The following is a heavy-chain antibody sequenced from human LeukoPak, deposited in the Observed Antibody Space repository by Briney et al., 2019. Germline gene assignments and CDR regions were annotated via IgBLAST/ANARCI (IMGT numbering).Heavy chain of an antibody. D-gene: IGHD2-15*01. J-gene: IGHJ4*02. V-gene: IGHV4-59*01. CDR3: ASRVSAALDY. CDR1: GGSISSYY. Sequence: PSETLSLSCTVSGGSISSYYWSSIRQPPGKGLEWIGYIYYSGSTNYNPSLKSRVNISVDTSKNQFSLKLSSVTAADTAVYYCASRVSAALDYWGQGTLVTVSS. CDR2: IYYSGST.